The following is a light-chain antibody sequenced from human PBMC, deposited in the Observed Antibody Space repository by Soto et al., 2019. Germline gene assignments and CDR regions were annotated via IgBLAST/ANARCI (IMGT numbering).Light chain of an antibody. CDR3: QHYNSYSEA. V-gene: IGKV1-5*03. Sequence: DIQMTQSPSTLSGSVGDRVTITCRASQTISSWLAWYQQKPGKAPKLLIYKASTFKSGVPSRFSGSGSGTEFTITISSLQPDDLETYYCQHYNSYSEAVGQGTKVDLK. CDR2: KAS. J-gene: IGKJ1*01. CDR1: QTISSW.